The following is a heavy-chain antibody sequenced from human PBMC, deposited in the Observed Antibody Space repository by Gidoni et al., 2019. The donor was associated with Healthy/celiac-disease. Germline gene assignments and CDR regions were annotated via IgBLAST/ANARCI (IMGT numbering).Heavy chain of an antibody. CDR1: GYTFTSSY. Sequence: QVQLVQSGAEVKKPGASVKVSCKASGYTFTSSYMHWVRQAPGQGLEWMGIINPSGGSTSYAQKFQGRVTMTRDTSTSTVYMELSSLRSEDTAVYYCARDLRYCSSTSCQYFDYWGQGTLVTVSS. CDR3: ARDLRYCSSTSCQYFDY. CDR2: INPSGGST. J-gene: IGHJ4*02. V-gene: IGHV1-46*01. D-gene: IGHD2-2*01.